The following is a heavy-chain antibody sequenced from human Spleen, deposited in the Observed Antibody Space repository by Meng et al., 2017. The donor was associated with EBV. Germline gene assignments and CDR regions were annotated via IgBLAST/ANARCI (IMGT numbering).Heavy chain of an antibody. CDR1: GHSFNNYA. CDR3: AREPSGYGDDDY. J-gene: IGHJ4*02. Sequence: QVQLVQSGAEVKKPGASVKVSCRASGHSFNNYAIYWVRQAPGQRLEWMGWINAANGNTKYSQNFQGRVTFTRDTSARTAYMELSSLRSEDTAVYYCAREPSGYGDDDYWGQGTLVTVSS. V-gene: IGHV1-3*01. CDR2: INAANGNT. D-gene: IGHD5-12*01.